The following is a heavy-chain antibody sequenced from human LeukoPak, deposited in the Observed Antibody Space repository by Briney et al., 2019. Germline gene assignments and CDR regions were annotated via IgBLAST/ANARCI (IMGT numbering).Heavy chain of an antibody. Sequence: PSETLSLTCTVSGGSISNYYWNWIRQPPGKGLEWIGYIYYTGNTNYNPSLKSRVTISVDTSKNQFSLKLSSVTAADTAVYYCAREAYCGADCYSGFDYWGQGTLVTVSS. CDR1: GGSISNYY. V-gene: IGHV4-59*01. J-gene: IGHJ4*02. D-gene: IGHD2-21*02. CDR2: IYYTGNT. CDR3: AREAYCGADCYSGFDY.